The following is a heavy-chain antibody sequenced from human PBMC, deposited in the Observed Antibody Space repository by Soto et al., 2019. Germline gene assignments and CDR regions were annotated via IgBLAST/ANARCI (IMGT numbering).Heavy chain of an antibody. Sequence: QVQLVQSGAEVKKPGASVKVSCKASGYTFTSYDINWVRQATGQGLEWMGWMNPNSGNTGYAQKFQGRVTMTRNTSLSTSYMALSSLGSEDTVVYYCPGEGVRGMDVWGQGTTVTVSS. V-gene: IGHV1-8*01. CDR3: PGEGVRGMDV. CDR1: GYTFTSYD. D-gene: IGHD3-16*01. J-gene: IGHJ6*02. CDR2: MNPNSGNT.